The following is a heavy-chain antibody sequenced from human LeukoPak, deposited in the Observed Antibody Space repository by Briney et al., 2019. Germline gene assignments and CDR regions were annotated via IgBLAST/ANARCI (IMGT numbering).Heavy chain of an antibody. CDR3: ARKLGYCSGGSCYLLDY. Sequence: GASVKVSCKASGYTFTSYGISWVRQVPGQGLEWMGWISAYNGNTNYAQKFQGRVTMTTDTSTSTAYMEMRSLRSDDTAVYYCARKLGYCSGGSCYLLDYWGQGTLVTVSS. CDR1: GYTFTSYG. V-gene: IGHV1-18*01. D-gene: IGHD2-15*01. CDR2: ISAYNGNT. J-gene: IGHJ4*02.